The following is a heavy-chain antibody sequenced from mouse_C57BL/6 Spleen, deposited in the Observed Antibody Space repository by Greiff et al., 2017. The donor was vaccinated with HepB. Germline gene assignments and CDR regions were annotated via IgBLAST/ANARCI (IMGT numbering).Heavy chain of an antibody. Sequence: EVKVEESGPGLVKPSQSLSLTCSVTGYSITSGYYWNWIRQFPGNKLEWMGYISYDGSNNYNPSLKNRISITRDTSKNQFFLKLNSVTTEDTATYYCARDPIYYGYDGYAMDYWGQGTSVTVSS. D-gene: IGHD2-2*01. CDR3: ARDPIYYGYDGYAMDY. CDR1: GYSITSGYY. CDR2: ISYDGSN. V-gene: IGHV3-6*01. J-gene: IGHJ4*01.